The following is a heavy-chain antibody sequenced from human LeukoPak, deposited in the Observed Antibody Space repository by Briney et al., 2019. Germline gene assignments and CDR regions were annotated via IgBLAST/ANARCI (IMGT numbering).Heavy chain of an antibody. CDR2: IYYSGST. CDR3: ARVHDYGIDY. J-gene: IGHJ4*02. Sequence: KASETLSLTCTVSGGSVSSGSYYWSWIRQPPGKGLEWIGYIYYSGSTNYNPSLKSRVTISVDTSKNQFSLKLSSVTAADTAVYYCARVHDYGIDYWGQGTLVTVSS. D-gene: IGHD4-17*01. CDR1: GGSVSSGSYY. V-gene: IGHV4-61*01.